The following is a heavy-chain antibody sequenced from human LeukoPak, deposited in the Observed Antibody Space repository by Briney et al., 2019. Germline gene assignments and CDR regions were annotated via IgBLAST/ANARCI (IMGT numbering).Heavy chain of an antibody. Sequence: GGSLRLSCAASGYTFSRHGIHWVRQAPGKGLEWVAFIRYDGSNKYHADSVKGRFTISRDDSKNTLYLQMNSLRAEDTAVYYCAKGSFYCNGNSCPQYYYYMDVWGKGTTVTVSS. D-gene: IGHD2-2*01. CDR2: IRYDGSNK. CDR1: GYTFSRHG. V-gene: IGHV3-30*02. CDR3: AKGSFYCNGNSCPQYYYYMDV. J-gene: IGHJ6*03.